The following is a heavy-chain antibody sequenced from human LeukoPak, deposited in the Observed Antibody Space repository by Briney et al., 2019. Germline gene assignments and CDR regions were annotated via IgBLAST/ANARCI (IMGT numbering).Heavy chain of an antibody. CDR1: GGSISSYY. CDR2: IYYSGST. CDR3: ARWPRYGSGSY. V-gene: IGHV4-59*01. Sequence: PSETLSLTCTVSGGSISSYYWSWIRQPPGKGLEWIGYIYYSGSTDYNPSLKSRVTISVDTSKNQFSLKLSSVTAADTAVYYCARWPRYGSGSYWGQGTLVTVSS. D-gene: IGHD3-10*01. J-gene: IGHJ4*02.